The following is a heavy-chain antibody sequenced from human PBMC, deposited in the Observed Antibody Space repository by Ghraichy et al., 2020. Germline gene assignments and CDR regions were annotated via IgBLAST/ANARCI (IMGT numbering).Heavy chain of an antibody. V-gene: IGHV3-48*01. D-gene: IGHD5-24*01. CDR1: GFTFSIYT. J-gene: IGHJ2*01. Sequence: GESLNISCAASGFTFSIYTMNWVRQAPGKGLEWIAYISSSSSAIHYADSVKGRFTISRDNAMNSLYLQMNSLRAEDTAVYYCAGWLHGQLWYFDLWGRGTLVTVSS. CDR2: ISSSSSAI. CDR3: AGWLHGQLWYFDL.